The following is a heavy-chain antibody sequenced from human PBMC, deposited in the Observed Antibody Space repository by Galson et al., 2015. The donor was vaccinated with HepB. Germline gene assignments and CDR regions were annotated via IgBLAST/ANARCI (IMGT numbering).Heavy chain of an antibody. J-gene: IGHJ4*02. V-gene: IGHV3-48*02. D-gene: IGHD6-13*01. Sequence: SLRLSCAASGFTFSSYSMNWVRQAPGKGLEWVSYISSSSSTIYYADSVKGRFTISRDNAKNSLCLQMNSLRDEDTAVYYCAREDPIAAAGTVDYWGQGTLVTVSS. CDR1: GFTFSSYS. CDR2: ISSSSSTI. CDR3: AREDPIAAAGTVDY.